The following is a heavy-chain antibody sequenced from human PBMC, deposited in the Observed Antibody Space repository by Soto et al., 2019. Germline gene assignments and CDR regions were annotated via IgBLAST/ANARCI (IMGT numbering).Heavy chain of an antibody. V-gene: IGHV4-59*01. Sequence: SETLSLTCTVSDGSINNYYWNWIRQPPGKGLEWIGYIAYSGSTKYNPSLKSRVTISIDTSKKNFSLKLTSVTAADTAVYYCARAYDFWSGYSLGYWGRGTLVTVSS. J-gene: IGHJ4*02. CDR3: ARAYDFWSGYSLGY. CDR2: IAYSGST. D-gene: IGHD3-3*01. CDR1: DGSINNYY.